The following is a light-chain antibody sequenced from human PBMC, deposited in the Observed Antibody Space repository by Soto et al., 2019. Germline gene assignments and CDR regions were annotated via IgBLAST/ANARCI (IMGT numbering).Light chain of an antibody. Sequence: QSVLTKPPSASGTPGQRVTISCSGSSSNIGSNAVNWYQQFPGTAPKLLIYTDNQRPSGVPDRFSGSKSGTSASLAISGLQSEDEADYFCAAWDGSLKAYVFGTGTKLTVL. J-gene: IGLJ1*01. CDR3: AAWDGSLKAYV. CDR1: SSNIGSNA. V-gene: IGLV1-44*01. CDR2: TDN.